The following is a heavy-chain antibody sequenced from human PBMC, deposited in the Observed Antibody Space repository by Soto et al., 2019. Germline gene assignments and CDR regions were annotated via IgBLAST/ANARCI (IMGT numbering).Heavy chain of an antibody. CDR2: IIPVFQTA. CDR1: GGLFSSYP. V-gene: IGHV1-69*01. D-gene: IGHD3-22*01. CDR3: ARGGSGYTWFNEF. J-gene: IGHJ4*02. Sequence: QAQLVQSGAEVKKPGSSVKVSCKASGGLFSSYPIRWVRQVPGQGLEWMGGIIPVFQTAYYTQRFQGRVTITADESTNTAYMELSSLRSDDTAIYYCARGGSGYTWFNEFWGQGTLVTVSS.